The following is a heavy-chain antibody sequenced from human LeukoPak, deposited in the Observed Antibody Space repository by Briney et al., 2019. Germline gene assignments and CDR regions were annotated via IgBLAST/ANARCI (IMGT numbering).Heavy chain of an antibody. J-gene: IGHJ3*02. CDR1: GGTFSSYA. CDR3: ARDSGYERWMIDDAFDI. Sequence: ASVKVSCKASGGTFSSYAISWVRQAPGQGLEWMGGTIPIFGTANYAQKFQGRVTITTDESTSTAYMELSSLRSEDTAVYYCARDSGYERWMIDDAFDIWGQGTMVTVSS. CDR2: TIPIFGTA. V-gene: IGHV1-69*05. D-gene: IGHD5-12*01.